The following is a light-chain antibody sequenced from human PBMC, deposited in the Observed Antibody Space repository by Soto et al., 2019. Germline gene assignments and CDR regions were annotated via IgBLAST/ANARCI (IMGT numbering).Light chain of an antibody. CDR1: SSDIGNYIY. Sequence: QSALTQPPSASGSPGQSVTISCTGTSSDIGNYIYVSWYQQHPGKAPKLIIYEVSRWTSGVPDRFSGSKSGSTASLTISGLQADDEADYYCSSYAGSKTVFGTGTKLTVL. CDR3: SSYAGSKTV. CDR2: EVS. J-gene: IGLJ1*01. V-gene: IGLV2-8*01.